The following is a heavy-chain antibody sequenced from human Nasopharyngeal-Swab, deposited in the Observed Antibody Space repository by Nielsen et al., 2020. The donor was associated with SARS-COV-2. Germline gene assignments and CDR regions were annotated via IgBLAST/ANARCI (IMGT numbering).Heavy chain of an antibody. V-gene: IGHV5-51*01. CDR3: ARQRGYYYDSSGYYEQRDAFDI. CDR2: IYPGDSDT. J-gene: IGHJ3*02. Sequence: GESLKISCKGSGYSFTSYWIGWVRQMHGKGLEWMGIIYPGDSDTRYSPSFQGQVTISADKSISTAYLQWSSLKASDTAMYYCARQRGYYYDSSGYYEQRDAFDIWGQGTMVTVSS. CDR1: GYSFTSYW. D-gene: IGHD3-22*01.